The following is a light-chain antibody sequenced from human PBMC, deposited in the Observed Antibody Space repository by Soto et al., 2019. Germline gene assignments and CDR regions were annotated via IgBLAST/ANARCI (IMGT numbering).Light chain of an antibody. V-gene: IGKV3-15*01. CDR2: GAS. CDR3: QHYNNWPPYT. CDR1: QSVRSN. J-gene: IGKJ2*01. Sequence: EVVMTQSPATLSVSPGERAMLSCRASQSVRSNLAWYQQKPGQAPRLLIYGASTRATGVPVRFSGSGSGTELTLTISSLQSEDFAVYYCQHYNNWPPYTFGQGTKVEI.